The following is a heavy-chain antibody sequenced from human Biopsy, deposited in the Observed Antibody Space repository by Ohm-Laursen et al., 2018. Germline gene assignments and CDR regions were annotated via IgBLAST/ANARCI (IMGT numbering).Heavy chain of an antibody. Sequence: TLSLTCTVSGGSFTGHYWSCIRQPPGKGLEWIGHLSYTGYTSYNASLKSRVTISVDTSRNHFSLRLSSLTAADTAVYYCARGSNDFGGLYFPRWGQGTLLTVSS. CDR3: ARGSNDFGGLYFPR. CDR2: LSYTGYT. D-gene: IGHD4-23*01. V-gene: IGHV4-59*11. CDR1: GGSFTGHY. J-gene: IGHJ1*01.